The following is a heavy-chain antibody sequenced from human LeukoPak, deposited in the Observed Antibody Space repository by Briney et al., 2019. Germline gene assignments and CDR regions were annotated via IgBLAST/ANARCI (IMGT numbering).Heavy chain of an antibody. CDR3: AKGSQPIIQGDFDH. J-gene: IGHJ4*02. D-gene: IGHD2-21*01. CDR1: RFTFSSYA. V-gene: IGHV3-23*01. CDR2: ISGSGGST. Sequence: GGSLRLSCAPSRFTFSSYAMSWVRQAPGKGLEWVSAISGSGGSTYYADPVKGRFTISRDNSKNTPYLQMNSLRAENTAVYYGAKGSQPIIQGDFDHWGQGTLVTVSS.